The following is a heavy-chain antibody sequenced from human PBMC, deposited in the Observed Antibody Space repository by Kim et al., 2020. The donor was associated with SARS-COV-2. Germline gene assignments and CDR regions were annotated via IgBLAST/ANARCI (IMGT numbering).Heavy chain of an antibody. Sequence: YTPSLKSRVTISVDTSKNQFSLELSSVTAADTAVYYCARHRDIVAPVTDYWGQGTLVTVSS. V-gene: IGHV4-39*01. CDR3: ARHRDIVAPVTDY. D-gene: IGHD5-12*01. J-gene: IGHJ4*02.